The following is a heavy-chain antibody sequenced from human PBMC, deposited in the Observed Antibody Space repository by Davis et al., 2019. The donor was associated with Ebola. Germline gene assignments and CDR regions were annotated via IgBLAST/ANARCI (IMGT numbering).Heavy chain of an antibody. D-gene: IGHD6-19*01. CDR3: ARDSSGWYYFDY. Sequence: MPSETLSLTCTVSGGSTSSSIYHGGWIRQPPGKGLEWIGCIYYSGSTYYNPSLKSRVTISVDTSKNQFSLKLSSVTAADTAVYYCARDSSGWYYFDYWGQGTLVTVSS. CDR2: IYYSGST. CDR1: GGSTSSSIYH. J-gene: IGHJ4*02. V-gene: IGHV4-39*02.